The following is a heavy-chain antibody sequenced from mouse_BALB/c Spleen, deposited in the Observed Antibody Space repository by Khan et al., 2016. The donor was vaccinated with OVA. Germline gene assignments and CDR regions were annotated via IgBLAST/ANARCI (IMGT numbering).Heavy chain of an antibody. V-gene: IGHV1-77*01. D-gene: IGHD1-2*01. CDR2: IYPRSGNT. CDR3: ARRNYFGYTFAY. CDR1: GYTFTDYY. J-gene: IGHJ3*01. Sequence: QVQLKESGAELARPGASVKLSCKASGYTFTDYYINWVKQRTGQGLEWIGEIYPRSGNTYYNEKFKGKATLTADKSSSIAYMQLSSLTSEDSAVYCCARRNYFGYTFAYWGQGTLVTVSA.